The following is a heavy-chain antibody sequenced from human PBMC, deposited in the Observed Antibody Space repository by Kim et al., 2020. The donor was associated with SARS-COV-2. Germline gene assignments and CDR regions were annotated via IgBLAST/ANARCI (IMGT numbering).Heavy chain of an antibody. Sequence: DSVKGRFTISRGNSKNTLYLQMNSRRAENTAVYYCAKPGAPRTVSGTMWDWGQGTLVTVSS. J-gene: IGHJ4*02. CDR3: AKPGAPRTVSGTMWD. V-gene: IGHV3-23*01. D-gene: IGHD6-19*01.